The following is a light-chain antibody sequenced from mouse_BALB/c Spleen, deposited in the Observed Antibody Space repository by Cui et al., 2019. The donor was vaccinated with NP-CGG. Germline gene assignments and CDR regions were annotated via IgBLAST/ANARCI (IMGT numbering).Light chain of an antibody. V-gene: IGLV1*01. CDR2: GTN. J-gene: IGLJ1*01. CDR3: ALWYSNHWV. CDR1: TGAVTTNNY. Sequence: AVVSQEHALTTSPGETVTLTCRSSTGAVTTNNYANWVQEKPDHLFTGLIGGTNNRAPGVPARFSGSLIGDKAALTITGAQTEDEAIYFCALWYSNHWVFGGGTKLTVL.